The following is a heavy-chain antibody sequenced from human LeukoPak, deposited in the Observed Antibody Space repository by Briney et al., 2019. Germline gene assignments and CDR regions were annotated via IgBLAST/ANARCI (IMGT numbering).Heavy chain of an antibody. CDR1: GFTFDDYT. Sequence: GGSLRLSCGASGFTFDDYTMHWVRQAPGKGLEWVSLISWDGGSTYYADSVKGRFTISRDNSKNPLYLQMNSLRAEDTAVYYCARLHGTYPFDYWGQGTLVTVSS. V-gene: IGHV3-43*01. CDR3: ARLHGTYPFDY. D-gene: IGHD6-13*01. J-gene: IGHJ4*02. CDR2: ISWDGGST.